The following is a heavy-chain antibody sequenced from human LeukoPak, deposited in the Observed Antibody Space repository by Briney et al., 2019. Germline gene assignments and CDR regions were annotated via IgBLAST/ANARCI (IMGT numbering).Heavy chain of an antibody. CDR1: GGSISSYS. J-gene: IGHJ3*02. Sequence: PSETLSLTCTVSGGSISSYSWSWIRQPPGKGLEWIEYIYYSGSTNYNPSLKSRVTISVDTSKDQFSLKLSSVTAADTAVYYCARDSQVVDGFDIWGQGTMVTVSS. CDR2: IYYSGST. V-gene: IGHV4-59*01. D-gene: IGHD2-21*01. CDR3: ARDSQVVDGFDI.